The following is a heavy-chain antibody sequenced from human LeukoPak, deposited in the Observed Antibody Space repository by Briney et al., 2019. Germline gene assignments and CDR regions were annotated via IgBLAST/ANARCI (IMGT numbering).Heavy chain of an antibody. CDR1: GFTFSSYG. CDR3: ARDGDYDILIGFNWFDP. Sequence: GGSLRLSCAASGFTFSSYGMHWVRQAPGKGLEWVAVISYDGSNKYYADSVKGRFTISRDNSKNTLYLQMNSLRAEDTAVYYCARDGDYDILIGFNWFDPWGQGTLVTVSS. J-gene: IGHJ5*02. CDR2: ISYDGSNK. D-gene: IGHD3-9*01. V-gene: IGHV3-30*03.